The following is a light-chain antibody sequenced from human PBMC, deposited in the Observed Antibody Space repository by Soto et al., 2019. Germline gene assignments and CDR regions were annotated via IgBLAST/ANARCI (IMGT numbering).Light chain of an antibody. CDR3: QQRHSYPIT. V-gene: IGKV1-9*01. CDR2: TAS. J-gene: IGKJ5*01. Sequence: IQLTQSPSFLSASVGDRVTITCRASQGISNYLAWYQQKPGKAPNLLIHTASSLQTGAPSRFSGSGSGTEFTLTISSLQPEDFATYYCQQRHSYPITFGQGTRLEIK. CDR1: QGISNY.